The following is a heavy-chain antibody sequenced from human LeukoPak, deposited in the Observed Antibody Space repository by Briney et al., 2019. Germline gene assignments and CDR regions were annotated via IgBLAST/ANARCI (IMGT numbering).Heavy chain of an antibody. J-gene: IGHJ4*02. CDR2: ISSSSSYI. Sequence: GGSLRLSCAASGFTFSSYSMNWVRQAPGKGLEWVSSISSSSSYIYYADSVKGRFTISRDNAKNSLYLQMNSLRAEDTAVYYCARVTGYMIEDYFDYWGRGTLVTVSS. CDR3: ARVTGYMIEDYFDY. D-gene: IGHD3-22*01. V-gene: IGHV3-21*04. CDR1: GFTFSSYS.